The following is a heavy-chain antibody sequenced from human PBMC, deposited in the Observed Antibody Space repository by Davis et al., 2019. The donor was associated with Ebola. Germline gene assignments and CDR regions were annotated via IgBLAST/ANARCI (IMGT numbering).Heavy chain of an antibody. CDR1: GGSIRSSNW. J-gene: IGHJ6*02. CDR2: IYHSGST. D-gene: IGHD3-10*01. V-gene: IGHV4-4*02. CDR3: ARRNGVRGLTAGYYYGMDV. Sequence: MPSETLSPTCAAPGGSIRSSNWWSWVRQPPGKGLEWIGEIYHSGSTNYNPSLKSRVTISVDKSKNQFSLKLSSVTAADTAVYYCARRNGVRGLTAGYYYGMDVWGQGTTVTVSS.